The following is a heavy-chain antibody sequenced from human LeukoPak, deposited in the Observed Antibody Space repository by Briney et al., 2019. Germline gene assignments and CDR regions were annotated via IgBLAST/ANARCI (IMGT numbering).Heavy chain of an antibody. V-gene: IGHV3-33*06. D-gene: IGHD1-26*01. CDR1: GFTFSSNW. Sequence: GGSLRLSCTASGFTFSSNWMSWVRQAPGKGLEWVAVIWYDGSNKYYADSVKGRFTISRDNSKNTLYLQMNSLRAEDTAVYYCAKEYSGSYHHPFDYWGQGTLVTVSS. J-gene: IGHJ4*02. CDR3: AKEYSGSYHHPFDY. CDR2: IWYDGSNK.